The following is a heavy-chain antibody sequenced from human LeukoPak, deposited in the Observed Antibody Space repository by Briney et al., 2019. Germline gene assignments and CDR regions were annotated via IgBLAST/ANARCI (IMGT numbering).Heavy chain of an antibody. V-gene: IGHV3-11*01. J-gene: IGHJ6*02. D-gene: IGHD6-13*01. CDR1: GFTFSDYY. CDR3: ARTSSSWYDYYYYGMDV. Sequence: GGSLRLSCAASGFTFSDYYMSWIRQAPGKGLEWVSYISSSGSTIYYADSVKGRFTISRDNAKNSLYLQMNSLRAEDTAVYYCARTSSSWYDYYYYGMDVWGQGTTVTVSS. CDR2: ISSSGSTI.